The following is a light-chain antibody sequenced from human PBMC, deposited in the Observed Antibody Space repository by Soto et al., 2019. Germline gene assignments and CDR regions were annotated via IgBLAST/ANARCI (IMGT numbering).Light chain of an antibody. CDR3: QQHDRSPYT. CDR1: QSVSSSF. Sequence: EVVLTQSPGTLSLSPGERATFSCRASQSVSSSFLAWYQQKPGQAPRLLLYAASSRATCIPDRFSGSGSGTDFSLTISRLEPEDFAVYYCQQHDRSPYTFGRGTKLEIK. CDR2: AAS. V-gene: IGKV3-20*01. J-gene: IGKJ2*01.